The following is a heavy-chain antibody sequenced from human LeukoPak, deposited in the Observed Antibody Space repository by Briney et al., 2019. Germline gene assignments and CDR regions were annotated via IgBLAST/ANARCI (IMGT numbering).Heavy chain of an antibody. Sequence: GGSLRLSCAASGFTFSSYEMNWVRQAPGKGLEWVSCISPSVDITYYADSVKGSFTISRDNSKNTLYLEVISLTAEDTAVYYCAKDDAWLRFGEWSQGTLVTVSS. D-gene: IGHD3-10*01. CDR3: AKDDAWLRFGE. CDR2: ISPSVDIT. J-gene: IGHJ4*02. V-gene: IGHV3-23*01. CDR1: GFTFSSYE.